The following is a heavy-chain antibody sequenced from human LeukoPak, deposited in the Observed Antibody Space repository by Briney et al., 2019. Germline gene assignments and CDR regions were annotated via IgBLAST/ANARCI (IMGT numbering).Heavy chain of an antibody. D-gene: IGHD3-10*01. J-gene: IGHJ4*02. CDR2: ISGSGDRT. CDR1: GFTFSSYD. CDR3: AREGYYGSGSPPSLYFDY. Sequence: GGSLRLSCAASGFTFSSYDVSWVRQAPGKGLEWVSAISGSGDRTHYADSVKGRFTISRDNSRSTLYLQMNSLRPEDTAIYYCAREGYYGSGSPPSLYFDYWGQGTLVTVSS. V-gene: IGHV3-23*01.